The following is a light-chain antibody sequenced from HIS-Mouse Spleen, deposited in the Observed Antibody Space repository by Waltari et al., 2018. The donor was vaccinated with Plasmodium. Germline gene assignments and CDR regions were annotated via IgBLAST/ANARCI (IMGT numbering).Light chain of an antibody. CDR1: QGISSY. V-gene: IGKV1-8*01. CDR3: MQGTHWPRT. CDR2: AAS. Sequence: AIRMTQSPSSLSASTGDRVTITCRASQGISSYLAWYQQKPGKAPKLLIYAASTLQSGVPSRFSGSGSGTDFTLKISRVEAEDVGVYYCMQGTHWPRTFGQGTKLEIK. J-gene: IGKJ2*01.